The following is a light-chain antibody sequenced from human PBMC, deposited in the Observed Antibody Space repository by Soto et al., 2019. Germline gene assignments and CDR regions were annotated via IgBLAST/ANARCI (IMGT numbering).Light chain of an antibody. CDR2: GAS. CDR3: QQYGSSPYT. V-gene: IGKV3-20*01. Sequence: EIVLTQSPGTLSLSPGEGATLSCRASQTIRSTYLAWYQQKPGQAPRLLMYGASSRATGIPDRFSGTGSGTDFTLTISRLEPEDFAVYYCQQYGSSPYTFGLGTKLEIK. CDR1: QTIRSTY. J-gene: IGKJ2*01.